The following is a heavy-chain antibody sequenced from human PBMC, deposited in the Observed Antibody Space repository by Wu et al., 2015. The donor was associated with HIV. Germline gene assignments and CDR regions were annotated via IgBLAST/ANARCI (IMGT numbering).Heavy chain of an antibody. V-gene: IGHV1-18*01. CDR2: ISGYDGNT. J-gene: IGHJ4*02. CDR3: ATWKVVADSLRLDY. Sequence: QVQLVQSEAEGKEPGASVKVSCKTSGYTFSTYTITWVRQAPGQGLEWMGWISGYDGNTNYAQNFQDRVSMTTDTSTRTAYMELRNLKSDDTAVYYCATWKVVADSLRLDYWGQGTLVTVSS. CDR1: GYTFSTYT. D-gene: IGHD2-15*01.